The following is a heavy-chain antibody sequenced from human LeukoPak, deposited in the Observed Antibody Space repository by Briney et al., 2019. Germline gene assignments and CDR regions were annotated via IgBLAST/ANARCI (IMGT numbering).Heavy chain of an antibody. CDR3: ARDYALWGDYAVFQD. D-gene: IGHD4-17*01. J-gene: IGHJ1*01. Sequence: SETLSLTCTVSGGSISNYCWSWFRQPAGKGLEWIGSIYYSGRTNYNTTLKSRVSMSVDTSRKKFSLRLSSVTAADTAVYYCARDYALWGDYAVFQDWGQGTLVTVSS. V-gene: IGHV4-4*07. CDR2: IYYSGRT. CDR1: GGSISNYC.